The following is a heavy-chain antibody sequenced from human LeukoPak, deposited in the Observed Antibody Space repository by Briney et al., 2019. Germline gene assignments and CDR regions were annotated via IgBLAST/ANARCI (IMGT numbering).Heavy chain of an antibody. Sequence: SVKVSCKASGGTFSSYAISWVRQAPGQGLEWMGRIIPILGIANYAQKFQGRVTITADKSTSTAYMELSSLRSEDTAVYYCARLASYDSSGYPTPFDYWGQGTLVTVSS. J-gene: IGHJ4*02. V-gene: IGHV1-69*04. CDR3: ARLASYDSSGYPTPFDY. CDR2: IIPILGIA. CDR1: GGTFSSYA. D-gene: IGHD3-22*01.